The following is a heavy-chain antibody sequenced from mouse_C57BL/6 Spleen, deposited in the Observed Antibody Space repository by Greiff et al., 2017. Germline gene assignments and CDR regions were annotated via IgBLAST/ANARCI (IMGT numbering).Heavy chain of an antibody. D-gene: IGHD2-2*01. Sequence: EVQGVESGGGLVKPGGSLKLSCAASGFTFSDYGMHWVRQAPEKGLEWVAYISSGSSTIYYADTVKGRFTISRDNAKNTLFLQMTSLRSEDTAMYYCGVYGYHYAMDYWGQGTSVTVSS. J-gene: IGHJ4*01. CDR1: GFTFSDYG. V-gene: IGHV5-17*01. CDR3: GVYGYHYAMDY. CDR2: ISSGSSTI.